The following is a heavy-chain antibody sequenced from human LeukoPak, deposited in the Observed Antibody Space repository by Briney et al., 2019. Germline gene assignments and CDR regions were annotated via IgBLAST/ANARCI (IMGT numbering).Heavy chain of an antibody. CDR1: GFTFSSYS. CDR3: AKDRNRYSYGSRFHYYYYYMDV. J-gene: IGHJ6*03. CDR2: ITSGSSYI. V-gene: IGHV3-21*01. D-gene: IGHD5-18*01. Sequence: PGGSLRLSCAASGFTFSSYSMNWVRQAPGKGLEWVSSITSGSSYIYYADSVKGRFTISRDNSKNTLYLQMNSLRAEDTAVYYCAKDRNRYSYGSRFHYYYYYMDVWGKGTTVTISS.